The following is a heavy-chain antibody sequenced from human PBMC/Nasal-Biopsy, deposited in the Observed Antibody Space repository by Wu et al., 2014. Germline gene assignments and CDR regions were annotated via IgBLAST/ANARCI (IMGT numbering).Heavy chain of an antibody. V-gene: IGHV6-1*01. CDR3: AREGRETYSSSWGFYDMFYHMGV. D-gene: IGHD6-13*01. CDR2: TYYRSKWYN. CDR1: GDSVSSNGAA. J-gene: IGHJ6*03. Sequence: AISGDSVSSNGAAWNWIRQSPSRGLEWLGRTYYRSKWYNEYAVSVKSRITINPDTSKNQFSLHLNSVTPEDTAVYYCAREGRETYSSSWGFYDMFYHMGVWGKGTTVTISS.